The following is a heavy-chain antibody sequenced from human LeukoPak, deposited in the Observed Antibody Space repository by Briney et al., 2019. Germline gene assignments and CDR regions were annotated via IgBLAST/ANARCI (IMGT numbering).Heavy chain of an antibody. J-gene: IGHJ4*02. D-gene: IGHD1-26*01. Sequence: SETLSLTCAVYGGSFSGYYWSWIRQPPGKGLEWLGEINHSGSTNYNPSLKSRVTISVDTSKNQFSLKLSSVTAADTAVYYCARLPSGSSNGYYFDYWGQGTLVTVSS. V-gene: IGHV4-34*01. CDR2: INHSGST. CDR1: GGSFSGYY. CDR3: ARLPSGSSNGYYFDY.